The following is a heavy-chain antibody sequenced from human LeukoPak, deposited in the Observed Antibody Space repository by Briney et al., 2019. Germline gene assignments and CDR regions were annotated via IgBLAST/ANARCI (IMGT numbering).Heavy chain of an antibody. Sequence: GGSLRLSCAASGFTFSSYWMHWVRQAPGKGLVWVSRIKTDGSTRYADSVKGRFTISRDNAKNTVSLQMNSLRAEDTGVYYCARAPSEIGGYYPEYFRHWGQGTLVTVSP. J-gene: IGHJ1*01. CDR2: IKTDGST. CDR1: GFTFSSYW. D-gene: IGHD3-22*01. CDR3: ARAPSEIGGYYPEYFRH. V-gene: IGHV3-74*01.